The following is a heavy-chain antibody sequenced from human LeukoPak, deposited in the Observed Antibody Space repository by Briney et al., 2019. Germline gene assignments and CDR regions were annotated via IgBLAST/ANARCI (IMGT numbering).Heavy chain of an antibody. CDR2: ISSNGGST. CDR1: GYTFTSYY. Sequence: GASVKVSCKASGYTFTSYYMHWVRQAPGKGLDYVSAISSNGGSTYYANSVKGRFTISRDNSKNTLYLQMGSLRAEDMAVYYCARDRVGYCSGGSCFHWFDPWGQGTLVTVSS. CDR3: ARDRVGYCSGGSCFHWFDP. J-gene: IGHJ5*02. V-gene: IGHV3-64*01. D-gene: IGHD2-15*01.